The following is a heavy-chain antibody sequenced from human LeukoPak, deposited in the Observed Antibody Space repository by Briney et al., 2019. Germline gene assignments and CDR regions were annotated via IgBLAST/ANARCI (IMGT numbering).Heavy chain of an antibody. CDR1: GFTYRNYG. J-gene: IGHJ4*02. CDR2: IRNDGSGK. V-gene: IGHV3-30*02. Sequence: GSLRLSCAASGFTYRNYGMHWVRRAPGKGLEWVTFIRNDGSGKYYAGSVRGRFTISRDDSKNTLYLQMNSLRAEDTAVYHCVQDRDWGFGYWGRGTLVTVSS. CDR3: VQDRDWGFGY. D-gene: IGHD7-27*01.